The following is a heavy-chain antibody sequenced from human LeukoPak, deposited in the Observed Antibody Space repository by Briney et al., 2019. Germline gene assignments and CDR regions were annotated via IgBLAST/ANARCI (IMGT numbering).Heavy chain of an antibody. V-gene: IGHV4-61*02. J-gene: IGHJ6*03. CDR1: GGSISSGSYY. CDR3: ARAYYYYYMDV. CDR2: IYTSGST. Sequence: SQTLSLTCTVSGGSISSGSYYWSWIRQPAGKGLEWIGRIYTSGSTNYNPSLKSRVTISVDTSKNQFSLKLSSVTVADTAVYYCARAYYYYYMDVWGKGTTVTVSS.